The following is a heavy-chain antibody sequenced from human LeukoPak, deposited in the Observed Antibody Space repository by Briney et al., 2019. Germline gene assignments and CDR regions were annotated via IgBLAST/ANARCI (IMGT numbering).Heavy chain of an antibody. CDR1: GGSFSGYY. J-gene: IGHJ3*02. CDR2: INHSGST. CDR3: ARVGGSPLLRWFAAEDHAFDI. V-gene: IGHV4-34*01. Sequence: PSETLSLTCAVYGGSFSGYYWSWIRQPPGKGLEWIGEINHSGSTNYNPSLKSRVTISVDTSKNQFSLKLSSVTAADTAVYYCARVGGSPLLRWFAAEDHAFDIWGQGTMVTISS. D-gene: IGHD4-23*01.